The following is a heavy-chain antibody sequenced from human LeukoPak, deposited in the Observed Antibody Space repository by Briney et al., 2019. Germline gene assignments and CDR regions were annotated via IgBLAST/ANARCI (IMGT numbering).Heavy chain of an antibody. CDR1: GFTFVDYG. CDR2: INYNGAIT. CDR3: AGDRLGPSFSVSHFDL. D-gene: IGHD3-3*02. Sequence: GGSLRLSCATSGFTFVDYGLSWVRRAPGKGLEWLCAINYNGAITDYADSVKGRFTISRDNAKDSLYLRMDSLRAEDTALYYRAGDRLGPSFSVSHFDLWGQGTLVTVSS. V-gene: IGHV3-20*04. J-gene: IGHJ4*02.